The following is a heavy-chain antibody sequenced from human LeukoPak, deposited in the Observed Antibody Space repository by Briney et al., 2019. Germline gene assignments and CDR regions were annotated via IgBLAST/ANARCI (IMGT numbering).Heavy chain of an antibody. D-gene: IGHD3-22*01. V-gene: IGHV2-5*02. J-gene: IGHJ4*02. CDR2: IYWDDDK. CDR3: AHTYYDSSGSGY. CDR1: GFSFSTSGVG. Sequence: SGPTLVKPTQTLTPTCTFSGFSFSTSGVGVGWIRQPPGKALERLALIYWDDDKRYSPSLKSRLTIPKDTSKNQVVLTMTNMDPVDAATYYCAHTYYDSSGSGYWGQGTLVTVSS.